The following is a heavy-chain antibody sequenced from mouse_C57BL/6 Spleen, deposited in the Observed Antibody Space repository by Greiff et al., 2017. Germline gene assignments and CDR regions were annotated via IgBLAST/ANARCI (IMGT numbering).Heavy chain of an antibody. V-gene: IGHV5-4*01. D-gene: IGHD1-1*01. J-gene: IGHJ3*01. CDR2: ISDGGSYT. Sequence: EVQRVESGGGLVKPGGSLKLSCAASGFTFSSYAMSWVRQTPEKRLEWVATISDGGSYTYYPDNVKGRFTISRDNAKNNLYLQMSHLKSEDTAMYYCARDQHYGRGWFAYWGQGTLVTVSA. CDR1: GFTFSSYA. CDR3: ARDQHYGRGWFAY.